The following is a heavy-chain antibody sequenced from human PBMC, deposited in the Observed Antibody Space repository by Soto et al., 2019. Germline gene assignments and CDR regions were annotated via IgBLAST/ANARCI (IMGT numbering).Heavy chain of an antibody. D-gene: IGHD3-3*01. V-gene: IGHV3-30*18. CDR3: AKESRQGITIFGVVTTHYYYYGMDV. CDR2: ISYDGSNK. Sequence: GGSLRLSCAASGFTFSSYGMHWVRQAPGKGLEWVAVISYDGSNKYYADSVKGRFTISRDNSKNTLYLQMNSLRAEDTAVYYCAKESRQGITIFGVVTTHYYYYGMDVWGQGTTVTVSS. J-gene: IGHJ6*02. CDR1: GFTFSSYG.